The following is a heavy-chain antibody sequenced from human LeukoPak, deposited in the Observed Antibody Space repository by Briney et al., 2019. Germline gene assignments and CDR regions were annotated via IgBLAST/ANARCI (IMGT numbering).Heavy chain of an antibody. D-gene: IGHD1-1*01. J-gene: IGHJ4*02. Sequence: PGGSLRLSCAASGFTFSSYEMNWVRQAPGKGLEWVSYISSSGSTIYYADSVKGRFTISRDNAKNSLYLQMNSLRVEDTAVYFCARQSSIWNDGTNTDFNSWGQGTLVTVSS. CDR1: GFTFSSYE. CDR2: ISSSGSTI. V-gene: IGHV3-48*03. CDR3: ARQSSIWNDGTNTDFNS.